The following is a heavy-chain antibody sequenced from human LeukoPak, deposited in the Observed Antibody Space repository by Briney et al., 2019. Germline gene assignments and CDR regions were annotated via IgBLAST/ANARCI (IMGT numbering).Heavy chain of an antibody. CDR3: AKVHRIAVAVFDY. D-gene: IGHD6-19*01. CDR2: INSDGSST. V-gene: IGHV3-74*01. J-gene: IGHJ4*02. CDR1: GFTFSSYW. Sequence: PGGSLRLSCAASGFTFSSYWMHWVRQAPGKGLVWVSRINSDGSSTSYADSVKGRFTISRDNAKNTLYLQMNSLRAEDTAVYYCAKVHRIAVAVFDYWGQGTLVTVSS.